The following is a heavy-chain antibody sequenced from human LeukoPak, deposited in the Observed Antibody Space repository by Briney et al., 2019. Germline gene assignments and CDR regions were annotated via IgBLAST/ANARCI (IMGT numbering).Heavy chain of an antibody. CDR2: INHSGST. CDR1: GGSFSGYY. J-gene: IGHJ4*02. Sequence: SETLSLTCAVYGGSFSGYYWSWIRQPPGKGLEWIGEINHSGSTNYNPSLKSRVTISVDTSKNQFSLKLSSVTAADTAVYYCAKVDGRGTYYYDSSGYYPDYWGQGTLVTVSS. CDR3: AKVDGRGTYYYDSSGYYPDY. V-gene: IGHV4-34*01. D-gene: IGHD3-22*01.